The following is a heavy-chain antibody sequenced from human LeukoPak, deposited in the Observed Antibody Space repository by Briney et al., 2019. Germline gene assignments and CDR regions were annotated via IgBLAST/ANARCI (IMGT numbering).Heavy chain of an antibody. CDR2: ISYDGNNQ. CDR1: GFTFRSYA. V-gene: IGHV3-30*04. CDR3: AKDAGDQGYFDY. D-gene: IGHD3-16*01. Sequence: GRSLRLSCAASGFTFRSYAMHWARQAPGTGLEWVSFISYDGNNQYYADSVKGRFTISRDNSKNTLYLQMNSLRTEDTAVYYCAKDAGDQGYFDYWGQGTLVTVSS. J-gene: IGHJ4*02.